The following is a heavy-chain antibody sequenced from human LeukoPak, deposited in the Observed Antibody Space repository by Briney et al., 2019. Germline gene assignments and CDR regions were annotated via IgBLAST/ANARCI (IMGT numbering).Heavy chain of an antibody. CDR1: RFTSSNYA. J-gene: IGHJ6*02. V-gene: IGHV3-30-3*01. D-gene: IGHD4-17*01. CDR3: ARGATVTANFYFYGMDV. Sequence: GGSLRLSCAASRFTSSNYATHWVSQAPGNGLEWVASISYHGSDDYHANSVTGRFTISRDNSKNTLYLQMNSLRAEDTCVYYCARGATVTANFYFYGMDVWGQGTMVTVSS. CDR2: ISYHGSDD.